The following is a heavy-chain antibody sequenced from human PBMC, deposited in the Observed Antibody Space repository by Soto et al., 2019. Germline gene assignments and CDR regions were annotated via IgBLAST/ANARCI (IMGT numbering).Heavy chain of an antibody. CDR3: ARHPERIAQIGWFDP. V-gene: IGHV3-23*01. Sequence: PGGSLRLSCAASGFTFNRYAMSWVRQAPGKGLEWVSTISGSGGSTYYADSVQGRFSISRDNSKNTLSLQVNSLRAEDTAVYYCARHPERIAQIGWFDPWGQGTLVTVSS. J-gene: IGHJ5*02. CDR1: GFTFNRYA. D-gene: IGHD6-13*01. CDR2: ISGSGGST.